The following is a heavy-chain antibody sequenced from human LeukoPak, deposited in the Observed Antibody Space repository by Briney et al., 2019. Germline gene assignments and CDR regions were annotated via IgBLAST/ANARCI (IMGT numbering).Heavy chain of an antibody. D-gene: IGHD3-10*01. CDR3: ARDLSSITMVRGVIRFDY. Sequence: ASVKVSCKASGYTFTGYYMHWVRXAPGQXLEWMGWINPNSGGTNYAQKFQGRVTMTRDTSISTAYMELSRLRSDDTAVYYCARDLSSITMVRGVIRFDYWGQGTLVTVSS. CDR1: GYTFTGYY. J-gene: IGHJ4*02. V-gene: IGHV1-2*02. CDR2: INPNSGGT.